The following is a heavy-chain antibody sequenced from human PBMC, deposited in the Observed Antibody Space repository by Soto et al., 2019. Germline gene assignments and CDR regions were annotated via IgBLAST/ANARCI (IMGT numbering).Heavy chain of an antibody. V-gene: IGHV1-2*02. Sequence: QVQLVQSGDEVQKSGASVKVSCEASGYLFTGYYIHWMRQAPGQGLEWMGWISPNSGDTNLAQKVKGRVTLTRDTSITTAYMELTRLKSADTALYYCARGSPRMGALPTYWGQGTLLTVSS. J-gene: IGHJ4*02. CDR2: ISPNSGDT. D-gene: IGHD1-26*01. CDR1: GYLFTGYY. CDR3: ARGSPRMGALPTY.